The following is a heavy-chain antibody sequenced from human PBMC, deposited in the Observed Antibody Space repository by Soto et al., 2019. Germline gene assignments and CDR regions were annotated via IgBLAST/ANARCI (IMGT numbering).Heavy chain of an antibody. V-gene: IGHV4-28*01. CDR2: IYYSGST. CDR3: ARMVGTRASGYYGDYNWFDP. CDR1: GYSISSSNW. D-gene: IGHD3-3*01. J-gene: IGHJ5*02. Sequence: SSETLSLTCAVSGYSISSSNWWGWIRQPPGKGLEWIGYIYYSGSTYYNPSLKSRVTMSVDTSKNQFSLKLSSVTAVDTAVYYCARMVGTRASGYYGDYNWFDPWGQGTLVTVSS.